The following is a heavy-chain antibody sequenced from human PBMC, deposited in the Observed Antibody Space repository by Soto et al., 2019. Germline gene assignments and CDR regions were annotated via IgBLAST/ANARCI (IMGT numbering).Heavy chain of an antibody. J-gene: IGHJ3*02. CDR2: ISGSGGST. CDR3: AKTDRDYGDYGWAFDI. Sequence: GGSLRLSCAASGFTFSSYAMSWVRQAPGKGLEWVSAISGSGGSTYYADSVKGRFTISRDNSKNTLYLKMNSLRAEDTAVYYCAKTDRDYGDYGWAFDIGGQGTMVTVSS. D-gene: IGHD4-17*01. CDR1: GFTFSSYA. V-gene: IGHV3-23*01.